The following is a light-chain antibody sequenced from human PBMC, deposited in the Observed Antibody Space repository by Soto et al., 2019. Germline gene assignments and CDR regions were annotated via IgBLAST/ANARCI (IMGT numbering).Light chain of an antibody. CDR3: SSYAGWINWV. Sequence: QSALTQPPSASGSPRQSVTISCTGTRSDVGNYNYVSWYQQYPGKAPKLIIYAVTERPSGVPDSFSGSKSGNTASLTVSGLQTEEEDDYYCSSYAGWINWVFGGGTKVTVL. CDR2: AVT. V-gene: IGLV2-8*01. CDR1: RSDVGNYNY. J-gene: IGLJ3*02.